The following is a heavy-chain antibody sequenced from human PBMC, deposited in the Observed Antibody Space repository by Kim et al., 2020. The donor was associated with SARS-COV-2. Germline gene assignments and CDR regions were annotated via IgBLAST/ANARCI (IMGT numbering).Heavy chain of an antibody. V-gene: IGHV1-69*01. D-gene: IGHD3-22*01. CDR3: ARADDYYDSSAPAFDI. J-gene: IGHJ3*02. Sequence: FQGGVTITADESTSTAYMELSSLRSEDTAVYYCARADDYYDSSAPAFDIWGQGTMVTVSS.